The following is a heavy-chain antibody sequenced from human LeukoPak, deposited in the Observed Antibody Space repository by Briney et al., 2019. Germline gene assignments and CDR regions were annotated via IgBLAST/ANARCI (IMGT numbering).Heavy chain of an antibody. D-gene: IGHD3-10*01. V-gene: IGHV3-74*01. CDR1: GFTFSDYW. Sequence: RPGGSLRLSCAASGFTFSDYWMHWVRQAPGKGLVWVSGINSDGSTTDYADSVKGRFTISRDNAKNTLYLQMNSLRAEDTAVYHCARIPIGFGELGNYWGQGTLVTVSS. J-gene: IGHJ4*02. CDR3: ARIPIGFGELGNY. CDR2: INSDGSTT.